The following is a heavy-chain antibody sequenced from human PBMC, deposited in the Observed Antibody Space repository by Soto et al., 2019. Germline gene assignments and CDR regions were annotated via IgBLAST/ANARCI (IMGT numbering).Heavy chain of an antibody. CDR3: AKERPYGVGDY. Sequence: QVQLQESGPGLVKPSGTLSLTCAVSGVSISSDNWWSWVRQPPGKGLEWIGEIYHDGRTNYHPSLKSRVTMSLDESKNQFSLELRSVTAADTAVYYCAKERPYGVGDYWGQGTLVTVSS. V-gene: IGHV4-4*02. J-gene: IGHJ4*02. CDR2: IYHDGRT. D-gene: IGHD4-17*01. CDR1: GVSISSDNW.